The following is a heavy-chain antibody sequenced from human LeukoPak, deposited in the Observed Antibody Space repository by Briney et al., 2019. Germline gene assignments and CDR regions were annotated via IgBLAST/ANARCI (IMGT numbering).Heavy chain of an antibody. Sequence: PGGSLTLSCAAYGFTFSSYAMSWVRQPPGKGLEWVSAISGSGGSTYYADSVKGRFTISSDNSKHTLYLQMNSLRAEDTAVDCCAKGYGSDQWLVPFDYWGQGTVVTVSS. J-gene: IGHJ4*02. CDR3: AKGYGSDQWLVPFDY. V-gene: IGHV3-23*01. D-gene: IGHD6-19*01. CDR1: GFTFSSYA. CDR2: ISGSGGST.